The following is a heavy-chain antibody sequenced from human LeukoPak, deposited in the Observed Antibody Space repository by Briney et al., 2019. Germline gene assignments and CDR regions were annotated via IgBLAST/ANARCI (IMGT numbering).Heavy chain of an antibody. Sequence: PSETLPLTCTVSGVSISSYYWSWIRQPPGKGLEWIGYIYYSGSTNYNPSLKSRVTISVDTSKNQFSLKLSSVTAADAAVYYCARDGGGIVVANQYYFDYWGQGTLVTVSS. V-gene: IGHV4-59*01. CDR1: GVSISSYY. CDR3: ARDGGGIVVANQYYFDY. J-gene: IGHJ4*02. CDR2: IYYSGST. D-gene: IGHD2-15*01.